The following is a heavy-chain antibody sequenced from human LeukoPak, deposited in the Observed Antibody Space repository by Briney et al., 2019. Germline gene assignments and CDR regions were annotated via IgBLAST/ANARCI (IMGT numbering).Heavy chain of an antibody. CDR3: ARDLSNGLTYSPFDY. CDR2: IYSSGST. Sequence: PSETLSLTCTVSGGSISRHFWSWIRQPAGKGLEWIGRIYSSGSTNYSPSLKSRAIMSVDMSKNQFSLNLTSVTAVDTAVYYCARDLSNGLTYSPFDYWGQGTLATVSS. D-gene: IGHD2-8*01. J-gene: IGHJ4*02. V-gene: IGHV4-4*07. CDR1: GGSISRHF.